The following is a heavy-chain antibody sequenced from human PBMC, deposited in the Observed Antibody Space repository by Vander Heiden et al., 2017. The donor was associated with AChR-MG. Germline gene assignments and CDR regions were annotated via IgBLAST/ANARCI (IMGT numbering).Heavy chain of an antibody. J-gene: IGHJ3*02. CDR2: ISWNSGSI. D-gene: IGHD6-19*01. V-gene: IGHV3-9*01. CDR3: AKDMGSSGWDDAFDI. CDR1: GFTFEDYA. Sequence: EVQLVESGGGLVQPGRSLRLSCAASGFTFEDYAMHGVRQGPGKGLEWVSGISWNSGSIGYADSVKGRFTISRDNAKNSLYLQMNSLRAEDTALYYCAKDMGSSGWDDAFDIWGQGTMVTVSS.